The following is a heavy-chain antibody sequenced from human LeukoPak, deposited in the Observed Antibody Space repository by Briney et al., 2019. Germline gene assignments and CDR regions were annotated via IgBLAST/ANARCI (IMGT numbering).Heavy chain of an antibody. V-gene: IGHV4-39*01. CDR3: ARVVVAATAWFDP. CDR1: GGSISSSSYY. J-gene: IGHJ5*02. CDR2: IYYSGST. D-gene: IGHD2-15*01. Sequence: PSETLSLTCTVSGGSISSSSYYWGWIRQPPGKGLEWIGSIYYSGSTYYNPSLKSRVTISVDTSKNQFSLKLSSVTAADTAVYYCARVVVAATAWFDPWSQGTLVTVSS.